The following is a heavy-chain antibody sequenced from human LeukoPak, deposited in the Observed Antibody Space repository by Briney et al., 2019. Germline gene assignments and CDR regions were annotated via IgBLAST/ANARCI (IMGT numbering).Heavy chain of an antibody. J-gene: IGHJ6*04. V-gene: IGHV3-23*01. CDR1: GFTISNYG. D-gene: IGHD6-19*01. CDR3: AKAIGSGWFGSPARGWHYYYGMDV. CDR2: VSGSGGDT. Sequence: GGSLRLSCAASGFTISNYGMSWVRQAPGKGLEWVSIVSGSGGDTHYTESVKGRFTISRDNSQNTLYLQMNSLRAEDTAVYYCAKAIGSGWFGSPARGWHYYYGMDVWGKGITVTVPS.